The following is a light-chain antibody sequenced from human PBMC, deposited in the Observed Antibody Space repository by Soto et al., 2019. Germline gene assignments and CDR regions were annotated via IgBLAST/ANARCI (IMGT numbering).Light chain of an antibody. CDR2: KAS. V-gene: IGKV1-5*03. CDR1: QTISSW. Sequence: DIQMTQSPSTLSGSVGDSVTITCRASQTISSWLAWYQQKPGKAPKLLIYKASTLKSGVPSRFSGSGSGTEFTLTISSLQPDDFATYYCQQSYSTPRTFGPGTKVDIK. J-gene: IGKJ3*01. CDR3: QQSYSTPRT.